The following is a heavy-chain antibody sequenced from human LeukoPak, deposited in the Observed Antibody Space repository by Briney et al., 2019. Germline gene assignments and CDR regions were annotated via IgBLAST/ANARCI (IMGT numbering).Heavy chain of an antibody. D-gene: IGHD6-19*01. Sequence: GGSLRLSCAASGFTVSSNYMSWVRQAPGKGLEWVSVIYSGGSTYYADSVKGRFTISRDNSKNTLYLQMNSLRAEDTAVYYCARWDSSGGDNWFDPWGQGTLVTVSS. J-gene: IGHJ5*02. CDR2: IYSGGST. V-gene: IGHV3-53*01. CDR3: ARWDSSGGDNWFDP. CDR1: GFTVSSNY.